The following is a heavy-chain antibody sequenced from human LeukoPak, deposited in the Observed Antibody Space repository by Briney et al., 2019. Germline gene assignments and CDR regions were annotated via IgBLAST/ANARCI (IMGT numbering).Heavy chain of an antibody. CDR3: AKDDFVVRITGKTSPFDY. Sequence: GGSLRLSCAASGFTFGSYAMSWVRQAPGKGLEWVSAISGSGGSTYYADSVKGRFTISRDNSKNTLYLQMNSLRAEDTAVYYCAKDDFVVRITGKTSPFDYWGQGTLVTVSS. D-gene: IGHD1/OR15-1a*01. CDR1: GFTFGSYA. CDR2: ISGSGGST. V-gene: IGHV3-23*01. J-gene: IGHJ4*02.